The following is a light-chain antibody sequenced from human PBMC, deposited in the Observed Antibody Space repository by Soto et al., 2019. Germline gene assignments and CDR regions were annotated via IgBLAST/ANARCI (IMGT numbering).Light chain of an antibody. Sequence: EIVLTQSPGTLSLSPGESATLSCRASESLSNNYLAWYKQKPGQSPRLLFSGATSRASDIPDRFSGSGSGTDFTLTISRVEPQDFGVYFCQQYGRLPITFGQWTRQEIK. CDR3: QQYGRLPIT. V-gene: IGKV3-20*01. CDR1: ESLSNNY. CDR2: GAT. J-gene: IGKJ5*01.